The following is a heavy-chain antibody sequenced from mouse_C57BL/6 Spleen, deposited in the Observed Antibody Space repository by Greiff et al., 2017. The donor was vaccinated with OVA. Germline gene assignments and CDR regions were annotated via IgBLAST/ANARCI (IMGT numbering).Heavy chain of an antibody. CDR2: INPNNGGT. D-gene: IGHD1-1*01. CDR1: GYTFTDYY. J-gene: IGHJ1*01. Sequence: EVQLQQSGPELVKPGASVKISCKASGYTFTDYYMNWVKQSHGKSLEWIGDINPNNGGTSYNQKFKGKATLTVDKSSSTAYIELRSLTSEDSAVYYCALQPSYYSGSRYCDVGGAEATLTVSS. V-gene: IGHV1-26*01. CDR3: ALQPSYYSGSRYCDV.